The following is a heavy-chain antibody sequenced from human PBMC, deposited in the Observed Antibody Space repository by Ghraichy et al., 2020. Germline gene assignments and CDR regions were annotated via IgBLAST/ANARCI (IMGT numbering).Heavy chain of an antibody. Sequence: SETLSLTCAVYGGSFSGYYWSWIRQPPGKGLEWIGEINHSGSTNYNPSLKSRVTISVDTSKNQFSLKLSSVTAADTAVYYCARISIAASGAGMDVWGQGTTVTVSS. D-gene: IGHD6-13*01. CDR1: GGSFSGYY. V-gene: IGHV4-34*01. CDR3: ARISIAASGAGMDV. J-gene: IGHJ6*02. CDR2: INHSGST.